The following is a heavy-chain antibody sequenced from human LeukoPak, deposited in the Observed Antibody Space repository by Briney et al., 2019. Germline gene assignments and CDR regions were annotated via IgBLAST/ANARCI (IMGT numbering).Heavy chain of an antibody. Sequence: GGSLRLSCAASGFTFSSYGMHWVRQAPGKGLEWVAVISYDGSNKYYADSVKGRFTISRDNSKNTLYLQMNSLRAEDTAVYYCARNIAAAGPDYGGQGTLVTVSS. CDR2: ISYDGSNK. V-gene: IGHV3-30*03. J-gene: IGHJ4*02. CDR1: GFTFSSYG. CDR3: ARNIAAAGPDY. D-gene: IGHD6-13*01.